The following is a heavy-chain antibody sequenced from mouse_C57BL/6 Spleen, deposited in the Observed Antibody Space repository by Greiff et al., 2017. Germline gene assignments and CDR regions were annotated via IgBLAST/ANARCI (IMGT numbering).Heavy chain of an antibody. CDR2: IHPNSGST. CDR3: ARGGDDYDGAMDY. V-gene: IGHV1-64*01. J-gene: IGHJ4*01. CDR1: GYTFTSYW. Sequence: QVQLQQPGAELVKPGASVKLSCKASGYTFTSYWMHWVKQRPGQGLEWIGMIHPNSGSTNYNEKFKSKATLTVDKSSSTAYMQRSSLTSEDSAVYYCARGGDDYDGAMDYWGQGTSVTVSS. D-gene: IGHD2-4*01.